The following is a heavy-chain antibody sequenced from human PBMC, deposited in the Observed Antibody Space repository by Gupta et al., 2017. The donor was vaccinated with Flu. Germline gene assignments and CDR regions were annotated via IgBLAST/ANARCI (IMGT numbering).Heavy chain of an antibody. CDR1: GYTFTSYR. CDR2: IDPSDSYT. D-gene: IGHD3-22*01. J-gene: IGHJ4*02. CDR3: ARVPLFYYDTSGYFYPPGYFDY. V-gene: IGHV5-10-1*01. Sequence: EVQLVQSGAEVNKPGESLRISCKGSGYTFTSYRIVWVRQMPGKGLEWMGRIDPSDSYTNYSPSFQGHVTISADKSINTAYLQWSSLKASDTAMYYCARVPLFYYDTSGYFYPPGYFDYWGQGTLVTVSS.